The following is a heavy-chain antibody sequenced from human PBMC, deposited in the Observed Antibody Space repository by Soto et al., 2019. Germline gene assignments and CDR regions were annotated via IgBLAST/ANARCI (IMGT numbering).Heavy chain of an antibody. Sequence: PSETLSLTCTVSGGSISSGDYYWSWIRQPPGKGLEWIGYIYYSGSTYYNPSLKSRVTISVDTSKNQFSLKLSSVTAADTAVYYCARDSTVTTLDDYYYYGMDVWGQGTTVTVSS. CDR1: GGSISSGDYY. CDR3: ARDSTVTTLDDYYYYGMDV. CDR2: IYYSGST. V-gene: IGHV4-30-4*01. D-gene: IGHD4-17*01. J-gene: IGHJ6*02.